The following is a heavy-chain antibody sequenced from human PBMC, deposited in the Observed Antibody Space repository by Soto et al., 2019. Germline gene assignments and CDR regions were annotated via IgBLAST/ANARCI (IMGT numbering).Heavy chain of an antibody. V-gene: IGHV1-69*06. CDR3: ARDIRSLAYYGSGSYYNEDYYYYGMDV. Sequence: SVKVSCKASGGTFSSYAISWVRQAPGQGLEWMGGIIPIFGTANYAQKFQGRVTITADKSTSTAYMELSSLRSEDTAVYYCARDIRSLAYYGSGSYYNEDYYYYGMDVWGQGTTVTVSS. CDR1: GGTFSSYA. CDR2: IIPIFGTA. D-gene: IGHD3-10*01. J-gene: IGHJ6*02.